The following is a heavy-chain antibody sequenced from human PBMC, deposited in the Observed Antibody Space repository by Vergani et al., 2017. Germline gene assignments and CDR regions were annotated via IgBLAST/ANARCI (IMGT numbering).Heavy chain of an antibody. V-gene: IGHV3-30*18. CDR2: ISYDGSNK. D-gene: IGHD3-22*01. CDR1: GFTFSSYG. CDR3: AKDTWSSSYLTGMDV. Sequence: QVQLVESGGGVVQPGRSLRLSCAASGFTFSSYGMHWVRQAPGKGLEWVAVISYDGSNKYYADSVKGRFTISRDNSKNTLYLQMNSLRAEDTAVYYCAKDTWSSSYLTGMDVWGQGTTVTVSS. J-gene: IGHJ6*02.